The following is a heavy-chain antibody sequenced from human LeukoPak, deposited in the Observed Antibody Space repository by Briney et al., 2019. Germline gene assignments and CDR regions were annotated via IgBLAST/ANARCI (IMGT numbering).Heavy chain of an antibody. Sequence: PSETLSLTCAVYGESFSGYHWSWIRQPPGKGLEWIGKINHSGSTNHNPSLKSRVTISVHTSKNQFSLKVNSVTAADTAVYYCARQYCSATSCYFDYWGQGTLVTVSS. CDR1: GESFSGYH. D-gene: IGHD2-2*01. CDR3: ARQYCSATSCYFDY. J-gene: IGHJ4*02. CDR2: INHSGST. V-gene: IGHV4-34*01.